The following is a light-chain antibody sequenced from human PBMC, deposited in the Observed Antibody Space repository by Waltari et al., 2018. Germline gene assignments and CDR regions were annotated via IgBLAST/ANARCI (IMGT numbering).Light chain of an antibody. CDR2: CTS. CDR3: RHYVRLPAT. Sequence: EIVLTQSPGTLSLSPGERATLSCRASQSVSRALAWYQQQPGQAPRLLIYCTSDRATGIPDRFSGSGSGTDFSLTISRLEPEDVAVYFCRHYVRLPATFGQGTKVEIK. V-gene: IGKV3-20*01. J-gene: IGKJ1*01. CDR1: QSVSRA.